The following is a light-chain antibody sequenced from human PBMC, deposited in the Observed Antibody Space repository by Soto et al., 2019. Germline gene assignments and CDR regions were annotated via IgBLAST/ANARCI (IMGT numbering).Light chain of an antibody. J-gene: IGLJ2*01. CDR3: AAWDDSLVV. CDR1: SSNIGSNY. V-gene: IGLV1-47*01. Sequence: QSVLTQPPSASGTPGQRVTISCSGSSSNIGSNYVYWYQQLPGTAPKLLIYRNNQRPSGVPDRFSGSKSGTSAFLAISGLRFEDEADYYCAAWDDSLVVFGGGTKLTVL. CDR2: RNN.